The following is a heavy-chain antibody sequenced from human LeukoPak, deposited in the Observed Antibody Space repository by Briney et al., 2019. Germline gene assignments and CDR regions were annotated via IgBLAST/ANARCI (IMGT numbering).Heavy chain of an antibody. CDR1: GESITSRDFY. D-gene: IGHD3-10*01. V-gene: IGHV4-39*01. J-gene: IGHJ6*02. CDR3: ARMGLLWFGELLFGLDA. Sequence: SETLSLTCSVSGESITSRDFYWGWIRQPPGKGLEWIGSINHRGNTYYNPSLKSRVTISVDTSKIQFSLTLSSVTAADTAMYYCARMGLLWFGELLFGLDAWGQGTTVAVSS. CDR2: INHRGNT.